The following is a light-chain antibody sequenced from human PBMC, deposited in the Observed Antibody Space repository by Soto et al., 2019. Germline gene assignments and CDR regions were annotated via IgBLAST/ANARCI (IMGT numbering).Light chain of an antibody. CDR2: AAS. J-gene: IGKJ5*01. V-gene: IGKV1-17*03. Sequence: IQMTQSPSAMSASVGDRVTISCRASQDIGNHLAWFQQKPGKVPQRLIYAASSLQTGVPSRFSGSGSGTDFTLTISSLEPEDFAVYYCQHRSIWPVSFGQGTRLEI. CDR1: QDIGNH. CDR3: QHRSIWPVS.